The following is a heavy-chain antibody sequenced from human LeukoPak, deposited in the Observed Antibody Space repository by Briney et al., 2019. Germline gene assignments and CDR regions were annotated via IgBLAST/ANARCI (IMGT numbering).Heavy chain of an antibody. D-gene: IGHD1-26*01. CDR3: ARHRNQRRGYSGSYMGSGFDY. CDR2: INHSGST. V-gene: IGHV4-34*01. CDR1: GGSFSGYY. J-gene: IGHJ4*02. Sequence: SETLSLTCAVYGGSFSGYYWSWIRQPPGKGLEWIGEINHSGSTNYNPSLKSRVTISVDTSKNQFSLKLSSVTAADTAVYYCARHRNQRRGYSGSYMGSGFDYWGQGTLVTVSS.